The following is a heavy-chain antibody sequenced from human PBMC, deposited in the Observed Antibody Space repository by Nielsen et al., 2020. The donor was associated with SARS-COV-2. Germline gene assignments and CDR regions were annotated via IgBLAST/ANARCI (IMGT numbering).Heavy chain of an antibody. V-gene: IGHV3-21*04. CDR3: AKDIFVYDSSGLPN. D-gene: IGHD3-22*01. CDR2: ISSSSSYI. Sequence: GGSLRLSCAASGFTFSTYSMNWVPQAPGKGLEWVSSISSSSSYIYYADSVKGRFTISRDNAKNSLYLQMNSLRAEDTALYYCAKDIFVYDSSGLPNWGQGTLVTVSS. J-gene: IGHJ4*02. CDR1: GFTFSTYS.